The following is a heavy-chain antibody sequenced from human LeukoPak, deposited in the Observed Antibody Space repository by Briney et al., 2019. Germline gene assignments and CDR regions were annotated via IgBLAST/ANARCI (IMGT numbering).Heavy chain of an antibody. D-gene: IGHD2/OR15-2a*01. CDR1: GYIFTSYW. Sequence: AESPKISSNGSGYIFTSYWISWVRQLPRKGLEWMGRIVPTNSYTNYNPSFQSHLTISADKSISTASLHRSSVAASDTAIYYCARLSEDWFDPWGQGTLVTVSS. CDR3: ARLSEDWFDP. V-gene: IGHV5-10-1*01. J-gene: IGHJ5*02. CDR2: IVPTNSYT.